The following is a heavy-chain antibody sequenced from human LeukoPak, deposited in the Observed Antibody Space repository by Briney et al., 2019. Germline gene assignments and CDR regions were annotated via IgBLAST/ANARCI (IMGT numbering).Heavy chain of an antibody. CDR2: INHSGST. V-gene: IGHV4-34*01. D-gene: IGHD5-18*01. J-gene: IGHJ6*03. CDR3: ARGYSYGYAGSIYYYYYMDV. Sequence: PSETLSLTCAVYGGSFSGYYWSWIRQPPGKGLEWIGEINHSGSTNYNPSLKSRVTISVDTSKNQFSLKLSSVTAEDTAVYYCARGYSYGYAGSIYYYYYMDVWGKGTTVTISS. CDR1: GGSFSGYY.